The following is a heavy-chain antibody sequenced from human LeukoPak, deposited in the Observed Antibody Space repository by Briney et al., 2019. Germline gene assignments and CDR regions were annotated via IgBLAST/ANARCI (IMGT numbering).Heavy chain of an antibody. Sequence: SETLSLTCAVYGGSLSGYYWSWIRLPPGKGLEWIGEINHTGSTNYNPSLKSRVTMSVDTSKNQFSLKLSSVTAADTAVYYCARATVDSSGYYYVFHFDYWGQGTLVTVSS. CDR2: INHTGST. V-gene: IGHV4-34*01. CDR3: ARATVDSSGYYYVFHFDY. CDR1: GGSLSGYY. J-gene: IGHJ4*02. D-gene: IGHD3-22*01.